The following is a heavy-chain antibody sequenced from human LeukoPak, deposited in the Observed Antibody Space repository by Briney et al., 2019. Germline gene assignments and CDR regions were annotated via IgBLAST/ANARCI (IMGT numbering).Heavy chain of an antibody. J-gene: IGHJ4*02. CDR1: GFTFSSYA. CDR3: ASSRRVGAIGY. Sequence: GGSLRLSCAASGFTFSSYAMHWVRQAPGKGLEWVAVISYDGSNKYYAESVKGRFTISRDNSKNTLYLQMNSMRAEDTAVYYCASSRRVGAIGYWGQGTLVTVSS. V-gene: IGHV3-30*04. D-gene: IGHD1-26*01. CDR2: ISYDGSNK.